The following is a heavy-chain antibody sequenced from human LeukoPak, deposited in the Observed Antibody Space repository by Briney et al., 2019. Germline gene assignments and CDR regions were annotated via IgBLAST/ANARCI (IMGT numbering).Heavy chain of an antibody. CDR2: SSGSGGST. CDR1: GFTFSSYA. Sequence: GGSLRLSCAASGFTFSSYAMSWVRQAPGKGLEWVSASSGSGGSTYNADSVKGRFAISRDNSKNSLYLQMNSLRDEDTAVYYCARYVDTTMLTWGQGTLVTVSS. J-gene: IGHJ4*02. D-gene: IGHD5-18*01. CDR3: ARYVDTTMLT. V-gene: IGHV3-23*01.